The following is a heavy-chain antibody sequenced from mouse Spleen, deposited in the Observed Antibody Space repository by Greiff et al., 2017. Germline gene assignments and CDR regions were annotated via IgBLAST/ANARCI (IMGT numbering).Heavy chain of an antibody. J-gene: IGHJ3*01. CDR2: IYPGNSDT. CDR3: TREDGSSLAWFAY. V-gene: IGHV1-5*01. D-gene: IGHD1-1*01. CDR1: GYTFTSYW. Sequence: EVQLQQSGTVLARPGASVKMSCKTSGYTFTSYWMHWVKQRPGQGLEWIGAIYPGNSDTSYNQKFKGKAKLTAVTSASTAYMELSSLTNEDSAVYYCTREDGSSLAWFAYWGQGTLVTVSA.